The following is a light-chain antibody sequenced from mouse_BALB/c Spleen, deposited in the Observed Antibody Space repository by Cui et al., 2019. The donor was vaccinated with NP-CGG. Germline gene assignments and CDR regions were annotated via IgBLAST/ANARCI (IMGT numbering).Light chain of an antibody. CDR3: ALWYSNHWV. CDR2: GTN. V-gene: IGLV1*01. Sequence: QCLVTQESALTTSPGETVTLTCRSSTGAVTTSNYANWVQEKPDHLFTGLIGGTNNRAPGVPARFSGSLIGDKAALTITGAQTEDEAIYFCALWYSNHWVFGGGTKLTVL. J-gene: IGLJ1*01. CDR1: TGAVTTSNY.